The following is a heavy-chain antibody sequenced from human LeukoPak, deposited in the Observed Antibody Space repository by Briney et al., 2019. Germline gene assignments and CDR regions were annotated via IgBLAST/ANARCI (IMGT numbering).Heavy chain of an antibody. J-gene: IGHJ4*02. Sequence: ASETLSLTCTVSVDSISNYYWSWIRQPAGKGLEWIGRIYPSGSTNYNPSLKSRVTMSVDTSKNQFSLKLSSVTAAGTAVYYCARDLPYSSSWHGAFDCWGQGTLVTVSS. D-gene: IGHD6-13*01. CDR3: ARDLPYSSSWHGAFDC. CDR1: VDSISNYY. V-gene: IGHV4-4*07. CDR2: IYPSGST.